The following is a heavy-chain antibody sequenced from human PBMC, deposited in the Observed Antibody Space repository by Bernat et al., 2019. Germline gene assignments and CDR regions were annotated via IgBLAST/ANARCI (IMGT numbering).Heavy chain of an antibody. CDR2: ISSSVSTI. J-gene: IGHJ4*02. V-gene: IGHV3-48*03. Sequence: EVQLVESGGGLVQPGGSLRLSCAASGFTFSSYEMNWVRQAPGKGLVWVSYISSSVSTIKNEDYGKGRLTISKDNAKNSLYLQMNSLRAEKTAVYYWARDSDVRSVRGGGFDYWGQGTLVTVSS. CDR3: ARDSDVRSVRGGGFDY. CDR1: GFTFSSYE. D-gene: IGHD1-26*01.